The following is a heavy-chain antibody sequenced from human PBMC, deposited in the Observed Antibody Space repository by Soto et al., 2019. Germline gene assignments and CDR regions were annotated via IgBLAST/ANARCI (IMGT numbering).Heavy chain of an antibody. D-gene: IGHD6-13*01. V-gene: IGHV3-49*03. CDR3: TRSLGYSSSWYSYGMDV. CDR1: GFTFGDYA. CDR2: IRSKAYGGTT. J-gene: IGHJ6*02. Sequence: PGGSLRLSCTASGFTFGDYAMSWFRQAPGKGLEWVGFIRSKAYGGTTEYAASVKGRFTISRDDSKSIAYLQMNSLKTEDTAVCYCTRSLGYSSSWYSYGMDVWGQGTTVTVSS.